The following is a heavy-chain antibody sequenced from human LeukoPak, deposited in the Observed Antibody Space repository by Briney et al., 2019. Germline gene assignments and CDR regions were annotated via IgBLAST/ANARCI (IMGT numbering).Heavy chain of an antibody. CDR2: IYYNGST. CDR1: GGSISSGDYY. D-gene: IGHD6-19*01. V-gene: IGHV4-30-4*08. J-gene: IGHJ4*02. CDR3: ARLGYSSGWYEDYFDY. Sequence: PSETLSLTCTVSGGSISSGDYYWSWIRQPPGKGLEWIGYIYYNGSTYYNPSLKSRVTISVDTSKNQFSLKLSSVTAADTAVYYCARLGYSSGWYEDYFDYWGQGTLVTVSS.